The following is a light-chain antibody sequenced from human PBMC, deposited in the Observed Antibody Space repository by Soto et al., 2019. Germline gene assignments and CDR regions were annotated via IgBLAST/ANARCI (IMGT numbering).Light chain of an antibody. Sequence: EIVLTQSPATLSLSPGXRATLSCRASQSVKTFLVWYQHRPGQAPRVLIYDASHRATGIPARFSGSGSGTDFTLTISSLEPEDAALYYCQQRSNWPPITFGQGTRLEIK. V-gene: IGKV3-11*01. J-gene: IGKJ5*01. CDR1: QSVKTF. CDR3: QQRSNWPPIT. CDR2: DAS.